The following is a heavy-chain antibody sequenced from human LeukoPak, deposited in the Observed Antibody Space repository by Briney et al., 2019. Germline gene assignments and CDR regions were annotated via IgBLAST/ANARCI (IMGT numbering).Heavy chain of an antibody. CDR1: GYTFTSYA. CDR3: ARDGYCTNGVCHTYYYYGMDV. CDR2: INAGNGNT. D-gene: IGHD2-8*01. J-gene: IGHJ6*02. V-gene: IGHV1-3*01. Sequence: ASVKVSCKASGYTFTSYAMHWVRQAPGQRLEWMGRINAGNGNTKYSQKFQGRVTITRDTSASTAYMELSSLRSEDTAVYYCARDGYCTNGVCHTYYYYGMDVWGQGTTVTVSS.